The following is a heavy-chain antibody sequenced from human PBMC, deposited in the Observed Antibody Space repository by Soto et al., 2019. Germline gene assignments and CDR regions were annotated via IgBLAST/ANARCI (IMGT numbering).Heavy chain of an antibody. Sequence: EVQLVESGGGLVKPGGSLRLSCAASGFTFSTYSMNWVRQAPGKGLEWASSISRSSGYIYYADSVKGRFTISRDDAKNSLSLQMNSLRAEDTAVYYCARVRSYSYGQGYGMDVWGQGTTVTVSS. V-gene: IGHV3-21*01. D-gene: IGHD5-18*01. J-gene: IGHJ6*02. CDR1: GFTFSTYS. CDR2: ISRSSGYI. CDR3: ARVRSYSYGQGYGMDV.